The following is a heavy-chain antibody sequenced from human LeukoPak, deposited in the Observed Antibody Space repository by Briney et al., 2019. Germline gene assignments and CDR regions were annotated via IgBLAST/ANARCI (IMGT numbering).Heavy chain of an antibody. V-gene: IGHV3-7*05. Sequence: GGSLRLSCEASRFTFGDYWMTWVRQAPGKGLEGVANIKQDGSEIHYVDSVKGRFTISRDSAKNSLYLQMNSLRAEGTAVYYCATYWRHFDWLLSDIWGLGTMVTVSS. CDR1: RFTFGDYW. D-gene: IGHD3-9*01. CDR3: ATYWRHFDWLLSDI. J-gene: IGHJ3*02. CDR2: IKQDGSEI.